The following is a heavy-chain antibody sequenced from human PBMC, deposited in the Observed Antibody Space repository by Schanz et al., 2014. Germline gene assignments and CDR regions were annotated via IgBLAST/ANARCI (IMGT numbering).Heavy chain of an antibody. V-gene: IGHV4-31*03. CDR2: IYYRGNT. CDR3: AGGPEPGGFDP. J-gene: IGHJ5*02. CDR1: GGSISSAY. Sequence: QVQLQESGPGLVKPSETLSLTCTVSGGSISSAYWSWIRQHPAKGLEWIGFIYYRGNTYYNPTLKSGVSISLVPSKTQCFLNLNSPTDAGAAVYFCAGGPEPGGFDPWGQGTLVTVSS.